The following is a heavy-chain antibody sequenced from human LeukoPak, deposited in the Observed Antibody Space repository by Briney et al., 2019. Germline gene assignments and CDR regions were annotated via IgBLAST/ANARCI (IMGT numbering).Heavy chain of an antibody. V-gene: IGHV4-59*05. CDR1: GGSISSYY. D-gene: IGHD1-26*01. Sequence: SETLSLTCTVSGGSISSYYWSWIRQPAGKGLEWIGSIYYSGSSYYNPSLKSRVTISVDTSKNQFSLKLSSVTAADTAVYYCARQWLSGTSYWGQGTLVTVSS. CDR3: ARQWLSGTSY. J-gene: IGHJ4*02. CDR2: IYYSGSS.